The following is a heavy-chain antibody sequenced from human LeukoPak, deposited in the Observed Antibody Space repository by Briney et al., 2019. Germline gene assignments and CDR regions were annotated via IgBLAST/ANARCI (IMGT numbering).Heavy chain of an antibody. J-gene: IGHJ1*01. Sequence: PSETLSLTCSVSGDSISRSDSYWDWIRQPPGKGLEWIGTIYYSGRTYYSPSLNSRVTMSVDTSSNQFSLNLMSVTAADTAVYYCARRRYYDGSGYLEWGQGTLLSVSS. CDR2: IYYSGRT. D-gene: IGHD3-22*01. CDR3: ARRRYYDGSGYLE. CDR1: GDSISRSDSY. V-gene: IGHV4-39*01.